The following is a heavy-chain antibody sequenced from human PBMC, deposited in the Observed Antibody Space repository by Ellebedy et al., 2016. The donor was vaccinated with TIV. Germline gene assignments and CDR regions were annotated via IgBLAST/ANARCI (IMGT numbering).Heavy chain of an antibody. CDR3: ARSRSSGYPLRSDY. Sequence: SVKVSXXASGYTFTAYEMHWVRQAPGQRLEWMGGIIPIFGTANYAQKFQGRVTITADESTSTAYMELSSLRSEDTAVYYCARSRSSGYPLRSDYWGQGTLVTVSS. CDR2: IIPIFGTA. D-gene: IGHD3-22*01. CDR1: GYTFTAYE. V-gene: IGHV1-69*13. J-gene: IGHJ4*02.